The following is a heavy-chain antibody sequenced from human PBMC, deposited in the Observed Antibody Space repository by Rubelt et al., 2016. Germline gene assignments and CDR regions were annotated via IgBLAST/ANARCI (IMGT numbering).Heavy chain of an antibody. CDR1: GGSISSYF. D-gene: IGHD3-10*01. V-gene: IGHV4-59*01. Sequence: QLRLQESGPGLVKPSETLSLTCTVSGGSISSYFWSWIRQPPGEGLEWIAYIHYNGRTNYNPSLKSRVTISLDTTKNQFSLKLTSVTAADTAVYFCARTLDSGTLDYWGQGTLVAVSS. CDR2: IHYNGRT. CDR3: ARTLDSGTLDY. J-gene: IGHJ4*02.